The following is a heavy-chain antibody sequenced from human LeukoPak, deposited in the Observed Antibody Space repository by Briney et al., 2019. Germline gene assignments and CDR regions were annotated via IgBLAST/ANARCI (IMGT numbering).Heavy chain of an antibody. Sequence: SETLSLTCTVSGGSISSSSYYWGWLREPPVKGLEWVGSIYYSGSTYYNPSLKSRVTISVDTSKNQFSLKLSSVTAADTAVYYCARVSYYDSSGYPNWFDPWGQGTLVTVSS. CDR3: ARVSYYDSSGYPNWFDP. CDR2: IYYSGST. J-gene: IGHJ5*02. CDR1: GGSISSSSYY. D-gene: IGHD3-22*01. V-gene: IGHV4-39*07.